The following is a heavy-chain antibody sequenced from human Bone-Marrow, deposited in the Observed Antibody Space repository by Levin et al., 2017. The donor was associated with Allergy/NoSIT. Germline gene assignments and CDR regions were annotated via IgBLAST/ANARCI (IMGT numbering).Heavy chain of an antibody. CDR1: GGSISRGGYH. D-gene: IGHD3-10*01. J-gene: IGHJ4*02. Sequence: SETLSLTCIVSGGSISRGGYHWTWIRQHAGKGLEWIGYIYYSGSTYYNPSLKSRAMISVDTSKNQFSLKVSSATAEDTAVYYCARGWFGELLSHWGQGTLVTVSS. CDR2: IYYSGST. CDR3: ARGWFGELLSH. V-gene: IGHV4-31*03.